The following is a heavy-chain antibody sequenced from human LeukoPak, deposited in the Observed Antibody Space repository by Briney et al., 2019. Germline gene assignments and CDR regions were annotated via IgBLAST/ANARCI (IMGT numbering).Heavy chain of an antibody. CDR1: GYSFTNYG. J-gene: IGHJ4*02. V-gene: IGHV1-18*01. CDR2: ISAYNGNT. D-gene: IGHD1-26*01. Sequence: ASVNVSCKASGYSFTNYGISWVRQAPGQGLEWMGWISAYNGNTNYAQKFQGRVTMTTETSTSTAYMELRSLRSDDTAVYYCARQPPYSGSSVGIDYWGQGTLVTVSS. CDR3: ARQPPYSGSSVGIDY.